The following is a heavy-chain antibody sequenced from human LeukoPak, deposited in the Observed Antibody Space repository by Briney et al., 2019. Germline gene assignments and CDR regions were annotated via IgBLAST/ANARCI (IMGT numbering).Heavy chain of an antibody. V-gene: IGHV4-39*02. Sequence: SETLSLSCTVSGDSISSSSYYWGWLRQPPGMGLEWLGCIYDGGSNYYNPSLKSRVTISVDTSKSQFSLKLSSVNAAATAGYYCAGEGTDRWEGRARAFDYWGQGTLVTVSS. CDR3: AGEGTDRWEGRARAFDY. J-gene: IGHJ4*02. CDR2: IYDGGSN. D-gene: IGHD1-26*01. CDR1: GDSISSSSYY.